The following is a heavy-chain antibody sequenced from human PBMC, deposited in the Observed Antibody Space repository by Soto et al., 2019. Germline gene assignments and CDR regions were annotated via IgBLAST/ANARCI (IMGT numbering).Heavy chain of an antibody. J-gene: IGHJ4*02. CDR2: INHSGST. CDR1: GVSFSGYY. CDR3: ARGERAVAGSWCFGY. Sequence: SETLSLTCTVYGVSFSGYYWSWIRQPPGKGLEWIGEINHSGSTNYNPSLKSRVTISVDTSKNQFSLKLSSVTAADTAVYYCARGERAVAGSWCFGYWGQGTLVTVSS. V-gene: IGHV4-34*01. D-gene: IGHD6-19*01.